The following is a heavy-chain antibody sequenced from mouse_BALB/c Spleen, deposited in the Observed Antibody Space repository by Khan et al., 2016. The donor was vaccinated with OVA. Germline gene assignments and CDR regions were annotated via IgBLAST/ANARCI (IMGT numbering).Heavy chain of an antibody. J-gene: IGHJ1*01. CDR3: TGSASYWFFDV. Sequence: LVESGPELKKPGETVKISCKASGYTFTNYGMNWVKQAPGKGLKWMGWINTYTGDPTYADHFKGRFAFSFETSANTAYLQINNLNTEDTATYFWTGSASYWFFDVWGAGTTVTVSS. CDR1: GYTFTNYG. CDR2: INTYTGDP. D-gene: IGHD6-1*01. V-gene: IGHV9-3-1*01.